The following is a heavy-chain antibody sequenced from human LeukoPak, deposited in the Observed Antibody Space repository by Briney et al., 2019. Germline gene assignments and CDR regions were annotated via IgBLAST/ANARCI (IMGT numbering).Heavy chain of an antibody. D-gene: IGHD5-24*01. J-gene: IGHJ3*02. Sequence: SETLSLTCAIYGGSFSGYYWSWIRQPPGKGLEWIGEINHSGSTNYNPSLKSRVTISVDTSKNQFSLKLSSVTAADTAVYYCAAETQRDHDAFDIWGQGTMVTVSS. CDR2: INHSGST. CDR3: AAETQRDHDAFDI. V-gene: IGHV4-34*01. CDR1: GGSFSGYY.